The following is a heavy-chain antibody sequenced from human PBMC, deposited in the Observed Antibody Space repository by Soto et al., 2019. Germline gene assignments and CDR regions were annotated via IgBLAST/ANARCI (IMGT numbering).Heavy chain of an antibody. D-gene: IGHD3-10*01. CDR3: AKDLYYGSGSPPSEYYYYGMDV. Sequence: GGSLRLSCAASGFTFSSYGMHWVRQAPGKGLGWVAVISYDGSNKYYADSVKGRFTISRDNSKNTLYLQMNSLRAEDTAVYYCAKDLYYGSGSPPSEYYYYGMDVWGQGTTVTVSS. CDR2: ISYDGSNK. J-gene: IGHJ6*02. V-gene: IGHV3-30*18. CDR1: GFTFSSYG.